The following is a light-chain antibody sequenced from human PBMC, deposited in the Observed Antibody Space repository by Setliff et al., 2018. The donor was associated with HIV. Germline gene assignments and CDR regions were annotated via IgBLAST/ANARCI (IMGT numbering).Light chain of an antibody. V-gene: IGLV2-14*01. CDR1: SSDVGDYNY. J-gene: IGLJ1*01. CDR2: GVT. Sequence: QSVLTQPASVSGSPGQSITISCTGASSDVGDYNYFSWYQQHPGKAPKLMIYGVTNRPSGISNRFSGSKSGDTASLTISGLQAEDEADYYCSSYTSSDTLYVFGTGTKVTVL. CDR3: SSYTSSDTLYV.